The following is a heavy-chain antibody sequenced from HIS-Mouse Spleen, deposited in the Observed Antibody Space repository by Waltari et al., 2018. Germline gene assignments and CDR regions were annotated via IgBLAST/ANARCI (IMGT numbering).Heavy chain of an antibody. J-gene: IGHJ4*02. V-gene: IGHV1-8*01. Sequence: QVQLVQSGAEVKKPGASVKVSCKASGYTFTSYDINWVRQATGQGLEWMGWMNPNRGNTGYAQKFQGRVTMTRNTSISTAYMALSSLRSEDTAVYYCARGHDYSNYFDYWGQGTLVTVSS. CDR3: ARGHDYSNYFDY. CDR2: MNPNRGNT. CDR1: GYTFTSYD. D-gene: IGHD4-4*01.